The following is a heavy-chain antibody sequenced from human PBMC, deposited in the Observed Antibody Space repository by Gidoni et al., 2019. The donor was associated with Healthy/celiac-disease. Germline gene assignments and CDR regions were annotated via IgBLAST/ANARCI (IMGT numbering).Heavy chain of an antibody. V-gene: IGHV4-39*01. CDR2: IYYSGST. CDR1: GGSISSSSYY. Sequence: QLQLQESGPGLVKPSETLSLTCTVSGGSISSSSYYWGWIRQPPGKGLEWIGSIYYSGSTYYNPSLKSRVTISVDTSKNQFSLKLSSVTAADTAVYYCARPYVTMVRGVIITSYAFDIWGQGTMVTVSS. D-gene: IGHD3-10*01. CDR3: ARPYVTMVRGVIITSYAFDI. J-gene: IGHJ3*02.